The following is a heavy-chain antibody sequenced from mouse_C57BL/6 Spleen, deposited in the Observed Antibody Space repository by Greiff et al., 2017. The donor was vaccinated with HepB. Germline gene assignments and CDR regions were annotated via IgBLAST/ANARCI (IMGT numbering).Heavy chain of an antibody. CDR1: GFNIKDDY. V-gene: IGHV14-4*01. CDR2: IDPENGDT. J-gene: IGHJ2*01. Sequence: EVQLQQSGAELVRPGASVKLSCTASGFNIKDDYMHWVKQRPEQGLEWIGWIDPENGDTEYASKFQGKATITADTSSNTAYLQLSSLTSEDTAVYYCTTGPNCGSSLFDYWGQGTTLTVSS. CDR3: TTGPNCGSSLFDY. D-gene: IGHD1-1*01.